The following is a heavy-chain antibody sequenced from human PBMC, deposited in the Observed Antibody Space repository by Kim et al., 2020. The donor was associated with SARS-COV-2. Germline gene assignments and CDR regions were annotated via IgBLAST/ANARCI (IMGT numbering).Heavy chain of an antibody. J-gene: IGHJ4*02. V-gene: IGHV1-69*13. CDR2: IIPIFGTA. CDR1: GGTFSSYA. CDR3: ARGGVVVPAASPPYLEIDY. Sequence: SVKVSCKASGGTFSSYAISWVRQAPGQGLEWMGGIIPIFGTANYAQKFQGRVTITADESTSTAYMELSSLRSEDTAVYYCARGGVVVPAASPPYLEIDYWGQGTLVTVSS. D-gene: IGHD2-2*01.